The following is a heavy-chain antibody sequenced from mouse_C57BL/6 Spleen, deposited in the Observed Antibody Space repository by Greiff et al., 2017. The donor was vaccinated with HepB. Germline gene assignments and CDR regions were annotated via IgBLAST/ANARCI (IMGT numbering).Heavy chain of an antibody. CDR3: ARHDYDDGAWFAY. Sequence: EVQGVESGGDLVKPGGSLKLSCAASGFTFSSYGMSWVRQTPDKRLEWVATISSGGSYTYYPDSVKGRFTISRDNAKNTLYLQMSSLKSEDTAMYYCARHDYDDGAWFAYWGQGTLVTVSA. CDR1: GFTFSSYG. V-gene: IGHV5-6*01. CDR2: ISSGGSYT. J-gene: IGHJ3*01. D-gene: IGHD2-4*01.